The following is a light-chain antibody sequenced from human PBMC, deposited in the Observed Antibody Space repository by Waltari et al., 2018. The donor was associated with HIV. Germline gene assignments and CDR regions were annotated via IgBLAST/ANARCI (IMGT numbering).Light chain of an antibody. Sequence: EIVLTQSPGTLSLSPGERATLSCRASQSVASKYFAWYQQKPGQAPRVVIFGASSRATGIPDRFSGSGSGTDFTLTISRLETEDFAVYYCQQHGTSPRTFGQGTKVEIK. CDR2: GAS. CDR3: QQHGTSPRT. J-gene: IGKJ1*01. CDR1: QSVASKY. V-gene: IGKV3-20*01.